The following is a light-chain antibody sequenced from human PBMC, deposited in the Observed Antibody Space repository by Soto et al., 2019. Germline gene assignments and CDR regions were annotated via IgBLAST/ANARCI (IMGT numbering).Light chain of an antibody. V-gene: IGKV1-9*01. CDR1: QAITNN. J-gene: IGKJ4*01. CDR3: QQVKCYPRT. CDR2: EES. Sequence: DNSLSNSPSSLSASVGDRVTITCRASQAITNNLAWYQQKPGNPPRLLIYEESTLHSGVPSRFSGRKVGTQFILTIVCLQPEDCATYYCQQVKCYPRTFCGGSKVDIK.